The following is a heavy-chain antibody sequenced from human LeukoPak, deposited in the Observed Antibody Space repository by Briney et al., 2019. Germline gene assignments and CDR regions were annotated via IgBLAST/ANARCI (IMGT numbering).Heavy chain of an antibody. V-gene: IGHV4-4*07. Sequence: PSETLSLTCTVSGGSISSYYWSWIRQPAGKGLEWTGRIYTSGSTNYNPSLKSRVTMSVDTSKNQFSLKLNSVTAADTAVYYCARGYYYYDSSGYYGFDYWGQGTLVTVSS. D-gene: IGHD3-22*01. CDR3: ARGYYYYDSSGYYGFDY. J-gene: IGHJ4*02. CDR1: GGSISSYY. CDR2: IYTSGST.